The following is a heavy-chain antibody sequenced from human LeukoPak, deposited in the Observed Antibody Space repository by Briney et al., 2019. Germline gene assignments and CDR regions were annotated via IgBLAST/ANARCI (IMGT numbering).Heavy chain of an antibody. CDR3: AREARGSSWYDFDY. D-gene: IGHD6-13*01. CDR1: GFTFSSYP. Sequence: GGSLRLSCAASGFTFSSYPMHWVRRAPGKGLEWVALISFDGSNKYYADSVKGRFTISRDNSKNTLYLQMNSLRAEDTAVYYCAREARGSSWYDFDYWGQGTLVTVSS. CDR2: ISFDGSNK. V-gene: IGHV3-30-3*01. J-gene: IGHJ4*02.